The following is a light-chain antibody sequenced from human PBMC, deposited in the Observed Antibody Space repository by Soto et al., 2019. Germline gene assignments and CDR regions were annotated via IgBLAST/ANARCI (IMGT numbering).Light chain of an antibody. J-gene: IGKJ5*01. CDR2: DAS. CDR1: QSVSSF. Sequence: EVVMTQSPTTLSLSPGERATLSCMASQSVSSFLAWYQQKPGQAPRLLIYDASHRATGIPARFSGSGSGTDFTLTISSLEPEDFAIYYCQQRSNWPLLTFGQGTRLRL. V-gene: IGKV3-11*01. CDR3: QQRSNWPLLT.